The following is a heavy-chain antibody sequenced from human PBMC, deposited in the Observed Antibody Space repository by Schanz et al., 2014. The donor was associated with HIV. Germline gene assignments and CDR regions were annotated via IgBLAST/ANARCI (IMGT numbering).Heavy chain of an antibody. J-gene: IGHJ6*02. D-gene: IGHD3-9*01. CDR2: IIPIFGTA. Sequence: QVPLVQSGAEVKKPGSSVKVSCKASGGTFSSHAISWVRQAPGQGLEWMGGIIPIFGTANYARKFQGRVTITADESTSTAYMEVSRVRSEDTAVYYCGTPEKGRSMRMKCITGRWTAYSSYAMDVWGPGTTVTVSS. CDR1: GGTFSSHA. V-gene: IGHV1-69*01. CDR3: GTPEKGRSMRMKCITGRWTAYSSYAMDV.